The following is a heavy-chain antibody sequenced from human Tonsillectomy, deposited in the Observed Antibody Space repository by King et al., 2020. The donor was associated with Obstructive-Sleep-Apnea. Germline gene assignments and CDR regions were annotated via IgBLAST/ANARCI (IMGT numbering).Heavy chain of an antibody. CDR3: ARSPGTVASQVDY. Sequence: QLVQSGAEVKKPGASVKVSCKASGYTFTNYGISWVRQAPGQGLEWMGWISAYNGNTDYAQKFQGKVTMTTDTSTSTAYMEVRSRRSDDTAVYHCARSPGTVASQVDYWGQGTLVTISS. D-gene: IGHD4-23*01. CDR1: GYTFTNYG. V-gene: IGHV1-18*04. J-gene: IGHJ4*02. CDR2: ISAYNGNT.